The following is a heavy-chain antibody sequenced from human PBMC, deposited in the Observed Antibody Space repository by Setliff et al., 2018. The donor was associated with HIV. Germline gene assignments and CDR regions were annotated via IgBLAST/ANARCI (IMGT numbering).Heavy chain of an antibody. CDR1: GGSISSSSYY. D-gene: IGHD6-13*01. Sequence: SETLSLTCTVSGGSISSSSYYWGWIRQPPGKGLEWIGSIAYSGSTSYSPSLKSRVTISVDTSNNQFSLRLRSVTAADTAVYYCARDSAAGSFDYWGQGTLVTVSS. J-gene: IGHJ4*02. V-gene: IGHV4-39*07. CDR2: IAYSGST. CDR3: ARDSAAGSFDY.